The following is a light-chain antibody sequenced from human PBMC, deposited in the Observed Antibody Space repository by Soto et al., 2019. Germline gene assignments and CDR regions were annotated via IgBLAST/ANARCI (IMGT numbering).Light chain of an antibody. CDR1: QSVSSSY. V-gene: IGKV3-20*01. J-gene: IGKJ1*01. CDR2: GAS. CDR3: QQYGSLPRT. Sequence: EIVLTQSPGTLSLSPGERATLSCRASQSVSSSYLAWYQQKPGQAPRLLIYGASSRATGIPDRFSGSGSGTVFTLTNSRLEPEDFAVYSCQQYGSLPRTFGQGTKVEIK.